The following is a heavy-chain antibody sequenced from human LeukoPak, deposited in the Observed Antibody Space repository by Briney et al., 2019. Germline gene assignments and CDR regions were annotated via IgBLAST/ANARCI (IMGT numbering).Heavy chain of an antibody. D-gene: IGHD2/OR15-2a*01. CDR2: IYSGGYT. J-gene: IGHJ4*02. Sequence: PGGSLRLSCAASGFTVSSNYMSWVRQAPGKGLEWVSVIYSGGYTYYADSVKGRFTISRDNSKNTLYLQMNSLRAEDTAVYYCARVRYYHGPLDYWGQGTLVTVSS. CDR3: ARVRYYHGPLDY. V-gene: IGHV3-53*01. CDR1: GFTVSSNY.